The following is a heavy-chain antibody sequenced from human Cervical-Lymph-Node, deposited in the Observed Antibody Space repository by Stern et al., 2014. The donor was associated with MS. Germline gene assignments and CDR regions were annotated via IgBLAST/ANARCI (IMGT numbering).Heavy chain of an antibody. CDR3: ATPSTVTVGGMDV. CDR1: GGTFSTQA. D-gene: IGHD4-17*01. J-gene: IGHJ6*02. V-gene: IGHV1-69*01. Sequence: QVQLVQSGAEVKKPWSSVKVSCKASGGTFSTQAINWVRQAPGQGLEWVGGIIPIFGTPNYAQKVQDRVTITADESTSTAYMDLSSLRSEDTAVYYCATPSTVTVGGMDVWGQGTTVTVSS. CDR2: IIPIFGTP.